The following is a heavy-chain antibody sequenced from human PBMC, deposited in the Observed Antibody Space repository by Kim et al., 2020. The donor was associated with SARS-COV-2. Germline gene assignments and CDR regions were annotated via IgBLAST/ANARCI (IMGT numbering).Heavy chain of an antibody. Sequence: GGSLRLSCVASGLTFSGYDMRWIRQAPGKGLEWVSHISGGGGRYNYGYAVKGRSTTCRDNEKNLVYQQMSVRRAEDRVLYYSACQHIGSSHDYWG. D-gene: IGHD3-16*01. CDR1: GLTFSGYD. V-gene: IGHV3-11*01. J-gene: IGHJ6*01. CDR2: ISGGGGRY. CDR3: ACQHIGSSHDY.